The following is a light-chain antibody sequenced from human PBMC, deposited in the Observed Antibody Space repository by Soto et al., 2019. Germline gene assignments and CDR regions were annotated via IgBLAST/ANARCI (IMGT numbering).Light chain of an antibody. Sequence: DIVMTQSPDSLAVSLGERATINCKSSQSVLYSSNDKNYLAWYQQKPGQPPKLLIYWASTRESGVPDRFTGIGSWTDFTFTIFILQAEDVAVYYCQQYYKTPWTFGQVTRVEIK. CDR3: QQYYKTPWT. J-gene: IGKJ1*01. V-gene: IGKV4-1*01. CDR1: QSVLYSSNDKNY. CDR2: WAS.